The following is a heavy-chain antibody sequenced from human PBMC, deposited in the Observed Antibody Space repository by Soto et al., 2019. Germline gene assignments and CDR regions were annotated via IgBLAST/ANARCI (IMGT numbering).Heavy chain of an antibody. CDR1: GGSISSYY. D-gene: IGHD5-18*01. Sequence: SETLSLTCTVSGGSISSYYWSWIRQPPGKGLEWIGYIYYSGSTNYNPSLKSRVTISVDTSKNQFSLKLSSVTAADTAVYYCARAGGEYSYGPGDYRGKGTLVTVSS. CDR3: ARAGGEYSYGPGDY. J-gene: IGHJ4*02. V-gene: IGHV4-59*01. CDR2: IYYSGST.